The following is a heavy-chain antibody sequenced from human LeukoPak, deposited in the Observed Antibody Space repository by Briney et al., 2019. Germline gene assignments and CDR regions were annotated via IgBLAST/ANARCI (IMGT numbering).Heavy chain of an antibody. J-gene: IGHJ4*02. CDR3: ARPPAKVGWFGESYFDY. D-gene: IGHD3-10*01. CDR2: ISSSSSYI. CDR1: GFTFSSYS. V-gene: IGHV3-21*01. Sequence: GSLRLSCAASGFTFSSYSMNWVRQAPGKGLEWVSSISSSSSYIYYADSVKGRFTISRDNAKNSLYLQMNSLGAEDTAVYYCARPPAKVGWFGESYFDYWGQGTLVTVSS.